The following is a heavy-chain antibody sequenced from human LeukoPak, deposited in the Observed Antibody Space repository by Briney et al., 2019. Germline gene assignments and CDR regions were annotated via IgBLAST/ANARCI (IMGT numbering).Heavy chain of an antibody. CDR1: GGSISSGGYY. D-gene: IGHD4-17*01. CDR2: IYYSGST. CDR3: AREIGDYGDPLGYFDL. V-gene: IGHV4-31*03. J-gene: IGHJ2*01. Sequence: SQTLSLTCTVSGGSISSGGYYWSWIRQHPGKGLEWIGYIYYSGSTYYNPPLKSRVTISVDTSKNQFSLKLSSVTAADTAVYYCAREIGDYGDPLGYFDLWGRGTLVTVSS.